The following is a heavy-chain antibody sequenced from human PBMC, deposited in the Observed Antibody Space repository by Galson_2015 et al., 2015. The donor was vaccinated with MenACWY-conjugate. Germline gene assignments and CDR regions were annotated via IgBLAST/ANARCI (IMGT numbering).Heavy chain of an antibody. V-gene: IGHV2-70*01. CDR3: ARSPDHYYDSSGYYDY. CDR1: GFSLSTSGMC. CDR2: IDWDDDK. Sequence: PALVKPTQTLTLTCTFSGFSLSTSGMCVSWIRQPPGKALEWLALIDWDDDKYYSTSLKTRLTISKDTSKNQVVLTMTNMDPVDTATYYCARSPDHYYDSSGYYDYWGQGTLVTVSS. D-gene: IGHD3-22*01. J-gene: IGHJ4*02.